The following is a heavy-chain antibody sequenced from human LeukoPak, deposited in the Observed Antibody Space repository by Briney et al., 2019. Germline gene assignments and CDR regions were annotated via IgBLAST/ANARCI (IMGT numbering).Heavy chain of an antibody. J-gene: IGHJ4*02. CDR1: GFTFSKYW. CDR3: AKVGIAVAGTGYYFDY. Sequence: GGSLRLSCAASGFTFSKYWMHWVRQAPGKGLVWVSRIHSDGSSAIYADSVKGRFTISRDNAKNTLYLQMNSLRAEDTAVYYCAKVGIAVAGTGYYFDYWGQGTLVTVSS. D-gene: IGHD6-19*01. CDR2: IHSDGSSA. V-gene: IGHV3-74*01.